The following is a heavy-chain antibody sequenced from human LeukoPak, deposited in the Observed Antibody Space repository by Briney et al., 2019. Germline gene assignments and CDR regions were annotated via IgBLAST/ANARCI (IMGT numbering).Heavy chain of an antibody. D-gene: IGHD6-13*01. CDR2: ISSSGSTI. CDR3: ARARYSSSWYGGVNWFDP. CDR1: GFTFSDYY. J-gene: IGHJ5*02. Sequence: NPGGSLRLSCAASGFTFSDYYMSWIRQAPGKGLEWVSNISSSGSTIYYADSVKGRFTISRDNAKNSLYLQMNSLRAEDTAVYYCARARYSSSWYGGVNWFDPWGQGTLVTVSS. V-gene: IGHV3-11*01.